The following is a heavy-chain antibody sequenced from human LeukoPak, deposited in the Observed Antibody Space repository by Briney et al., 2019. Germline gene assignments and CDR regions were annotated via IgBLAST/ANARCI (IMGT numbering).Heavy chain of an antibody. Sequence: SETLSLTCAVYGGSFSGYYWSWIRQPPGKGLGWIGEINHSGSTNYSPSLKSRVTISVDTSKNQFSLKLSSVTAADTAVYYCARAVLSGYLRGWGQGTLVTVSS. J-gene: IGHJ4*02. CDR2: INHSGST. V-gene: IGHV4-34*01. CDR3: ARAVLSGYLRG. CDR1: GGSFSGYY. D-gene: IGHD3-22*01.